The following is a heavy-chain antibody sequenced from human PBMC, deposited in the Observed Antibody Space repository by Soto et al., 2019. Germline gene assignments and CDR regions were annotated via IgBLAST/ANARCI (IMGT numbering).Heavy chain of an antibody. CDR1: GFTFSSFW. V-gene: IGHV3-7*04. J-gene: IGHJ4*02. Sequence: EVQLVESGGGLVQPGGSLRLSCAASGFTFSSFWMTWVRQAPGKGLEWVANIKQDGGDKNYVDSVKGRFTISRDNAKKSLYLQMNSLRAEDTAVYYCGRDLRDWESGSYSYDYWGQGTLVTVSS. D-gene: IGHD1-26*01. CDR3: GRDLRDWESGSYSYDY. CDR2: IKQDGGDK.